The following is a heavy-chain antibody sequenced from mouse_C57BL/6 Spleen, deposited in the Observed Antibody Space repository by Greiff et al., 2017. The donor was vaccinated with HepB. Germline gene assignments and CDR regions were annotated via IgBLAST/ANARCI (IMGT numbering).Heavy chain of an antibody. J-gene: IGHJ4*01. V-gene: IGHV5-17*01. CDR3: ARSAQAVSYYAMDY. Sequence: EVMLVESGGGLVKPGGSLKLSCAASGFTFSDYGMHWVRQAPEKGLEWVAYISSGSSTIYYADTVKGRFTISRDNAKNTLFLQMTSLRSEDTAMYYCARSAQAVSYYAMDYWGQGTSVTVSS. CDR2: ISSGSSTI. D-gene: IGHD3-2*02. CDR1: GFTFSDYG.